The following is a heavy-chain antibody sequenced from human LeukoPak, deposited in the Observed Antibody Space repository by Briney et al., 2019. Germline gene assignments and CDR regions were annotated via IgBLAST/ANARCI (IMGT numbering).Heavy chain of an antibody. D-gene: IGHD4-11*01. CDR1: GGSISSSSYY. Sequence: SETLSLTCTVSGGSISSSSYYWGWIRQPPGKGLEWIGSIYYSGSTYYNPSLKSRVTISVDTSKNQFSLKLSSVTAADTAVYYCARGRVSSSTWHSTYYYYFYMDVWGKGTTVTVSS. V-gene: IGHV4-39*01. CDR3: ARGRVSSSTWHSTYYYYFYMDV. CDR2: IYYSGST. J-gene: IGHJ6*03.